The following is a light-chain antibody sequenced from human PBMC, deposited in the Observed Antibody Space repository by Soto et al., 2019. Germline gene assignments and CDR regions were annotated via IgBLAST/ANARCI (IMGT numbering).Light chain of an antibody. Sequence: ENVLTQSPDTLSLSPGERATLSCRASQSLGSTYLACYQQKPGQPPRRLMYEASSRATGVPDRFSGSGSGTDFTLTISRLEPEDFAVYFCHQFGSSPYTFGQGTKLEIK. CDR2: EAS. V-gene: IGKV3-20*01. CDR3: HQFGSSPYT. J-gene: IGKJ2*01. CDR1: QSLGSTY.